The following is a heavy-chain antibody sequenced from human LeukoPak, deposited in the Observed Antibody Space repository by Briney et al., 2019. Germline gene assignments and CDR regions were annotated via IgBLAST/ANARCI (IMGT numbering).Heavy chain of an antibody. CDR3: ARPGIPGTYYYGMDV. CDR2: IYPGDSDT. D-gene: IGHD6-13*01. Sequence: GESLKISCQGSGYSFTNYWIGWVRQMPGKGLAWMGIIYPGDSDTRYSPSFQGQVTISADKSISTAYLQWSSLKASDTAMYYCARPGIPGTYYYGMDVWGQGTTVTVSS. V-gene: IGHV5-51*01. J-gene: IGHJ6*02. CDR1: GYSFTNYW.